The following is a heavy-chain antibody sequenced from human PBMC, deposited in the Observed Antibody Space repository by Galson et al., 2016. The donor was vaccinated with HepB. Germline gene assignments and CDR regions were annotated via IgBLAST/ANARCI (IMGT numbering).Heavy chain of an antibody. D-gene: IGHD2-21*01. CDR1: GYTFTDYY. J-gene: IGHJ4*02. Sequence: SVKVSCKASGYTFTDYYIHWVRQAPGQGLECVGWINPSTAGTSYAEKFRGRVTMTRDTSISTAYMEVKRLRPDDTAIYYCARVTGFVDLWGPLGWGQGTLITLSS. CDR2: INPSTAGT. V-gene: IGHV1-2*02. CDR3: ARVTGFVDLWGPLG.